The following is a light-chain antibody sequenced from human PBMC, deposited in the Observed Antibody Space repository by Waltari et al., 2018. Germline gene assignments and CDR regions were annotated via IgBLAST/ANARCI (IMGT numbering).Light chain of an antibody. V-gene: IGLV3-21*04. CDR1: NIGSKS. CDR2: YND. Sequence: SYVLTQPPSVSVAPGKTASITWGGNNIGSKSVHWYQRKAGQAPELVIFYNDDRPSGIPERFSGSNSGNTATLTISRVEAGDEADYYCQVWDSSSDHVVFGGGTKLTVL. CDR3: QVWDSSSDHVV. J-gene: IGLJ2*01.